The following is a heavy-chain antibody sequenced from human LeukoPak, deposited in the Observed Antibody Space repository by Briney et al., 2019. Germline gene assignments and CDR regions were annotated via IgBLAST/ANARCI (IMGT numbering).Heavy chain of an antibody. V-gene: IGHV3-33*06. CDR1: GFTFSSYG. CDR3: AKGVAVAGTSYYFDY. CDR2: IWYDGSNK. J-gene: IGHJ4*02. Sequence: PGRSLRLSCAASGFTFSSYGMHWVRQAPGKGLEWVAVIWYDGSNKYYADSVKGRFTISRDNSKNTLYLQMNSLRAEDTAVYYCAKGVAVAGTSYYFDYWGQGTLVTVSS. D-gene: IGHD6-19*01.